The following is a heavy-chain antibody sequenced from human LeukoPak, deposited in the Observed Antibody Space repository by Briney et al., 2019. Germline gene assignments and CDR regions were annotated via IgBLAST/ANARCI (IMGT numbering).Heavy chain of an antibody. CDR3: ARNAVVVVPSYYYYYMDV. J-gene: IGHJ6*03. V-gene: IGHV1-8*03. Sequence: GASVKVSCKASGYTFTSYDINWVRQATGQGLEWMGWMNPNSGNTGYAQKFQGRVTITRNTSISTAYMELSSLRSEDTAVYYCARNAVVVVPSYYYYYMDVWGKGTTVTISS. CDR2: MNPNSGNT. CDR1: GYTFTSYD. D-gene: IGHD2-15*01.